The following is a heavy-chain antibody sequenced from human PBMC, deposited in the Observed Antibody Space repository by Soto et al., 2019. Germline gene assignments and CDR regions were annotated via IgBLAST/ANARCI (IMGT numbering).Heavy chain of an antibody. Sequence: SVKVSCKASAGTFSSYAISWVRQAPGQGLEWMGGSIPIFGTANYAQKFQGRVTITADESTITADMELSSLRSEDTDVYYCPRATSNASFDYWGQGTLVTAPQ. CDR1: AGTFSSYA. J-gene: IGHJ4*02. V-gene: IGHV1-69*13. CDR2: SIPIFGTA. D-gene: IGHD2-2*01. CDR3: PRATSNASFDY.